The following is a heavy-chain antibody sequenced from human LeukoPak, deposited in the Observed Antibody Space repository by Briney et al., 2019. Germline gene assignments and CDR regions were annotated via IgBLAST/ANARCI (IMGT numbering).Heavy chain of an antibody. Sequence: SETLSLTCTVSGGSISSYYWSWIRQPPGKGLEWIGYIYYSGSTNYNPSLKSRVTISVDTSKNQFSLRLSSVTAADTAVYYCAREGVEMATIGGTFYYYYYYMDVWGKGTTVTISS. V-gene: IGHV4-59*12. CDR2: IYYSGST. CDR1: GGSISSYY. CDR3: AREGVEMATIGGTFYYYYYYMDV. D-gene: IGHD5-24*01. J-gene: IGHJ6*03.